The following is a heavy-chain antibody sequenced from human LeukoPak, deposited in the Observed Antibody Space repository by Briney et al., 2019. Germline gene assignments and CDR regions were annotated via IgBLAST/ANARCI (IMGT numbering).Heavy chain of an antibody. CDR3: ARGRPQPVYCSGGSCYGDPNWFDP. V-gene: IGHV4-39*01. J-gene: IGHJ5*02. D-gene: IGHD2-15*01. CDR1: GGSISSSSYY. Sequence: SETLSLTCAVSGGSISSSSYYWGWIRQPPGKGLEWIGSIYYSGSTYYNPSLKSRVTISVDTSKNQFPLKLSSVTAADTAVYYCARGRPQPVYCSGGSCYGDPNWFDPWGQGTLVTVSS. CDR2: IYYSGST.